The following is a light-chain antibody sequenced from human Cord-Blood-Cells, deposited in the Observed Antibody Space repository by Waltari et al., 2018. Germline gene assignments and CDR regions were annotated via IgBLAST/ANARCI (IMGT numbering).Light chain of an antibody. CDR2: DAY. CDR1: QSVSSY. Sequence: EIVLTQSPATLSLSPGERATLSCRASQSVSSYLAWYPQKPGQAPRLLIYDAYNRATGIPARFSGSGSGTDFTLTISSLEPEDFAVYYCQQRSNWALTFGGGTKVEIK. V-gene: IGKV3-11*01. J-gene: IGKJ4*01. CDR3: QQRSNWALT.